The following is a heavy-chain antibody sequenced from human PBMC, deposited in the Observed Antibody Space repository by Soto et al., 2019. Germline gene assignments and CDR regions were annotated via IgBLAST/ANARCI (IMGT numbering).Heavy chain of an antibody. CDR1: GFTFSSYG. D-gene: IGHD4-17*01. Sequence: QVQLVESGGGVVQPGRSLRLSCAASGFTFSSYGIHWVRQAPGKGLEWVAVIWYDGSNKYYADSVKGRFTISRDNSKNTLYLQMNSLRAEDMAVYYYARDYYGDYVGWFDPWGQGTLVTVSS. J-gene: IGHJ5*02. CDR2: IWYDGSNK. V-gene: IGHV3-33*01. CDR3: ARDYYGDYVGWFDP.